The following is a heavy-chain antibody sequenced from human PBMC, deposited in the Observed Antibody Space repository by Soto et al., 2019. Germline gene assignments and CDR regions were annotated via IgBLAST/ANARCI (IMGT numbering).Heavy chain of an antibody. CDR3: ASELAKGGGSAGFDY. D-gene: IGHD2-15*01. J-gene: IGHJ4*02. V-gene: IGHV1-2*02. Sequence: QVQLVQSGAEVKKPGASVKVSCKASGYTFTGYYIHWVRQAPGQGLEWMGWINPNSGGTKYPQKFQGRVTMTRDTSIRTVYMSLTGLKADDTAVYFGASELAKGGGSAGFDYWGQGTLVAVSS. CDR2: INPNSGGT. CDR1: GYTFTGYY.